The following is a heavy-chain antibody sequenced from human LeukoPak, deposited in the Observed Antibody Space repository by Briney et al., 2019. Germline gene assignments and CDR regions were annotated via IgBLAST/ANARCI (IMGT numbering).Heavy chain of an antibody. J-gene: IGHJ3*02. V-gene: IGHV3-48*04. CDR3: ARGYSSGWSHDAFDI. CDR1: GLTFSSYS. Sequence: GGSLRLSCAASGLTFSSYSMNWVRQAPGKGLEWVSYISSSSSTIYYADSVKGRFTISRDNAKNSLYLQMNSLRAEDTAVYYCARGYSSGWSHDAFDIWGQGTMVTVSS. CDR2: ISSSSSTI. D-gene: IGHD6-19*01.